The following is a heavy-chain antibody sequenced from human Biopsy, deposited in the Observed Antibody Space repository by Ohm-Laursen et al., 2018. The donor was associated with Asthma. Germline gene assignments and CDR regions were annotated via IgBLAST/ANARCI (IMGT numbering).Heavy chain of an antibody. D-gene: IGHD3-3*01. V-gene: IGHV3-30*03. Sequence: SLRLSCAASGFTFSSYGMHWVRQAPGKGLEWVAVISYDGSNIYYADSVKGRFTISRDNSKNTLYLQMNGLRAEDTAVYYCASQSSGPDFWSGYYYFDYWGQGTLVTVSS. J-gene: IGHJ4*02. CDR2: ISYDGSNI. CDR3: ASQSSGPDFWSGYYYFDY. CDR1: GFTFSSYG.